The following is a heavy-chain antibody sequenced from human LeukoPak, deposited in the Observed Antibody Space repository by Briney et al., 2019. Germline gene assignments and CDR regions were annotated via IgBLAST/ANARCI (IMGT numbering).Heavy chain of an antibody. CDR3: ARSGFARVMDV. J-gene: IGHJ6*04. D-gene: IGHD3-10*01. CDR1: GYRFTNFW. CDR2: TYAGDSDT. Sequence: GESLKISCKASGYRFTNFWIAWVRQMPGKGLEWMGITYAGDSDTRYSPSLQGQVTMSVDKSSSTAYLQWTSLKASDTAMYYCARSGFARVMDVWGKGTTVTVAS. V-gene: IGHV5-51*01.